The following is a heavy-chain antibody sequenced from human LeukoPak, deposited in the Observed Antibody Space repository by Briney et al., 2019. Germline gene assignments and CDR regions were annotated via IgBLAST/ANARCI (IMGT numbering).Heavy chain of an antibody. D-gene: IGHD3-9*01. Sequence: SETLSLTCTVSGGSNNSRSYYWGWIRQPPGKRLEWIGSIYYSANTYYNPSLRSRVTVSVDLPKNRFSLKLDSVSAADTAVYYCVTELNIDLTGRYFRHWGQGSLVTVSS. CDR3: VTELNIDLTGRYFRH. V-gene: IGHV4-39*02. CDR1: GGSNNSRSYY. CDR2: IYYSANT. J-gene: IGHJ1*01.